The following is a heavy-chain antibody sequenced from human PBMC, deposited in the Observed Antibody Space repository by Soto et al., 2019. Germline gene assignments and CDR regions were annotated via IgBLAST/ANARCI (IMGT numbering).Heavy chain of an antibody. J-gene: IGHJ6*03. CDR2: ISDSGAAT. Sequence: EVQLLESGGGLVQPGGSLRLSCAASGFTFSSYAMSWVRQAPGKGLEWVSVISDSGAATYYADSVKGRFTISRDNSKNTLYVQMNSLRAEDMAVYYCAKNLYVSGGYMDVWGKGTTVTVSS. V-gene: IGHV3-23*01. CDR3: AKNLYVSGGYMDV. D-gene: IGHD3-10*01. CDR1: GFTFSSYA.